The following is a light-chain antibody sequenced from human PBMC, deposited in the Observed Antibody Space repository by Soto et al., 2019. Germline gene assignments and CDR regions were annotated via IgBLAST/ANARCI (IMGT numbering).Light chain of an antibody. CDR3: CSSAGSVV. V-gene: IGLV2-23*01. CDR1: SSDVGTYNL. CDR2: EGD. Sequence: QSVLTQPASVSGSPGQSITISCTGTSSDVGTYNLVSWYQQHPGKAPKLMIYEGDKRPSGVSNRFSGSKSGNTASLTISGLQAEDEADYYCCSSAGSVVFGGGTQLTVL. J-gene: IGLJ2*01.